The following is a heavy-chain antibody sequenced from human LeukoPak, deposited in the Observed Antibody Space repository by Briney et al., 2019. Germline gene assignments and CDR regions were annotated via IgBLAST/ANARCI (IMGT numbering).Heavy chain of an antibody. CDR2: IYYSGST. D-gene: IGHD6-13*01. Sequence: SETLSLTCTVSGVSISSNSYYWVWIRQPPGKGLEWIVSIYYSGSTYYNPSLKSRVTISVDTSKNQFSLKLRSVTAADTAVYYCARFLSAAGPAAFDIWGQGTLVTVSS. J-gene: IGHJ3*02. CDR1: GVSISSNSYY. V-gene: IGHV4-39*07. CDR3: ARFLSAAGPAAFDI.